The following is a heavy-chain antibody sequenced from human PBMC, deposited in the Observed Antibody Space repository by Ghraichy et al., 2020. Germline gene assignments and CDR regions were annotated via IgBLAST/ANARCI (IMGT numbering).Heavy chain of an antibody. J-gene: IGHJ4*02. Sequence: GESLNISCAASGFTFSSYAMSWVRQAPGKGLEWVSAISGSGGSTYYEDSVKGRFTISRDNSKNTLYLQMNSLRAEDTAVYYCAKDQDGYAYNNFDYWGQGTLVTVSS. CDR1: GFTFSSYA. CDR3: AKDQDGYAYNNFDY. D-gene: IGHD5-24*01. CDR2: ISGSGGST. V-gene: IGHV3-23*01.